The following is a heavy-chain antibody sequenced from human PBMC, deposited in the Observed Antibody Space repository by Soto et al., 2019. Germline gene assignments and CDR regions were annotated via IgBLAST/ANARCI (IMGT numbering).Heavy chain of an antibody. Sequence: LRLSCAASGFTFSSYAMSWVRQAPGKGLEWVSAISGSGGSTYYADSVKGRFTISRDNSKNTLYLQMNRLRAEDTAVYYCAKGIDYYDSSGYDYWGQGTLVTVSS. CDR3: AKGIDYYDSSGYDY. J-gene: IGHJ4*02. CDR2: ISGSGGST. CDR1: GFTFSSYA. V-gene: IGHV3-23*01. D-gene: IGHD3-22*01.